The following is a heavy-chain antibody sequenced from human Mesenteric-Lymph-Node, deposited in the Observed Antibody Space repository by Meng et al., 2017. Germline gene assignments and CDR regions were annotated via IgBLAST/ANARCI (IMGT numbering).Heavy chain of an antibody. CDR3: VTGHGYNPLEY. CDR1: GYIFSIYD. J-gene: IGHJ4*02. CDR2: ISSNTGNP. D-gene: IGHD5-24*01. V-gene: IGHV7-4-1*02. Sequence: ASVKVSCKTSGYIFSIYDIYWVRQAPGQGLEWMGWISSNTGNPTYVQGFTGRFVFSLDTSVRAAYLQISSLKPEDTAVYYCVTGHGYNPLEYWGQGTLVTVSS.